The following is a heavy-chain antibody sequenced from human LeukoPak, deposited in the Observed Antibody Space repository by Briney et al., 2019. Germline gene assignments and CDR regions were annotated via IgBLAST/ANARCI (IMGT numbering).Heavy chain of an antibody. Sequence: SETLSLTCTVSGGSISSSSYYWGWIRQPPGKGLEWIGSIYYSGSTYYNPSLKSRVTISVDTSKNQFSLKLSSVTAADTAVCYCARRSYVWGSYRLDYWGQGTLVTVSS. V-gene: IGHV4-39*01. CDR2: IYYSGST. CDR3: ARRSYVWGSYRLDY. D-gene: IGHD3-16*02. CDR1: GGSISSSSYY. J-gene: IGHJ4*02.